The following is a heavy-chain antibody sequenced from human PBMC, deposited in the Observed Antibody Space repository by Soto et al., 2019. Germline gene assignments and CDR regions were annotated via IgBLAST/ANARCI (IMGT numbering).Heavy chain of an antibody. CDR2: ISGSGGST. CDR1: GFTFSSYA. CDR3: AKDWVDYYDSSGPIDY. D-gene: IGHD3-22*01. V-gene: IGHV3-23*01. Sequence: GGSLRLSCAASGFTFSSYAMSWVRQAPGKGLEWVSAISGSGGSTYYADSVKGRFTISRDNSKNTLYLQMNSLRAEDTAVYYCAKDWVDYYDSSGPIDYWGQGTLVTVSS. J-gene: IGHJ4*02.